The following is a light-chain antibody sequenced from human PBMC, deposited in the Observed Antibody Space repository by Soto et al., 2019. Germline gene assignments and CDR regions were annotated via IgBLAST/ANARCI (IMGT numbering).Light chain of an antibody. CDR1: SSDVGGYNY. Sequence: QSALTQPASVSGSPGQSITISCTGTSSDVGGYNYVSWYQQHPGKAPKLMIYDVSNRPSGVSNRFSGSKSGNTAFLTISGLQAEDEADYYCSSYTSSSTRVFGGGTKL. CDR3: SSYTSSSTRV. J-gene: IGLJ2*01. V-gene: IGLV2-14*01. CDR2: DVS.